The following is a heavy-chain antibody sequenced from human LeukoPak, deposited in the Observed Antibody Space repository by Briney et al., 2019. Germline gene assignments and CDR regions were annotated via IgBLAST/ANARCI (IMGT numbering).Heavy chain of an antibody. J-gene: IGHJ4*02. CDR3: ARHTSALSHDY. D-gene: IGHD3-10*01. Sequence: GESLKISCQGSGYSFDSYWIAWVRQMPGKGLELMGVIYPADSDTKYSPSLQGQVTISADKSINTAYMQWSSLKASDTAIYYCARHTSALSHDYWGQGTLVTVSS. V-gene: IGHV5-51*01. CDR2: IYPADSDT. CDR1: GYSFDSYW.